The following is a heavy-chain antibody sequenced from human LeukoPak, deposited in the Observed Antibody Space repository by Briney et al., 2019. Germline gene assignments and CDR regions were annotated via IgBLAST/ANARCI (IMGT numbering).Heavy chain of an antibody. J-gene: IGHJ3*02. Sequence: GGSLRLSCAASGFTFSTSAMNWVRQAPGKGLEWVSSISSSSSYIYYADSVKGRFTISRDNAKNSLYLQMNSLRAEDTAVYYCARDPTVTTGEFDIWGQGTMVTVSS. CDR2: ISSSSSYI. D-gene: IGHD4-17*01. CDR3: ARDPTVTTGEFDI. V-gene: IGHV3-21*01. CDR1: GFTFSTSA.